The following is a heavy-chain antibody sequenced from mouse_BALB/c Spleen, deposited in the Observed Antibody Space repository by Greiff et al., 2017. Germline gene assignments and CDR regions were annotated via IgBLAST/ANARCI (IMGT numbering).Heavy chain of an antibody. CDR2: IDPENGDT. CDR3: NACCDYAMDY. J-gene: IGHJ4*01. Sequence: EVQLQQSGAELVRSGASVKLSCTASGFNITDYYMHWVKQRPEQGLEWIGWIDPENGDTEYAPKFQGKATMTADTSSNTAYLQLSSLTSEDTAVYYCNACCDYAMDYWGQGTSVTVSA. V-gene: IGHV14-4*02. CDR1: GFNITDYY.